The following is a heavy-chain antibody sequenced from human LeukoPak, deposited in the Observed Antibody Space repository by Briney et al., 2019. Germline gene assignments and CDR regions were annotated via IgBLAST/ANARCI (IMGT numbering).Heavy chain of an antibody. CDR2: IYHSGST. J-gene: IGHJ3*02. CDR1: GGSISSGGYS. V-gene: IGHV4-30-2*01. CDR3: ARVPKDDAFDI. Sequence: SQTLSLTCAVSGGSISSGGYSWSWIRQPPGKGLEWIGYIYHSGSTYYNPSLKSRVTISVDRSKNQFSLKLSSATAADTAVYYCARVPKDDAFDIWGQGTMVTVSS.